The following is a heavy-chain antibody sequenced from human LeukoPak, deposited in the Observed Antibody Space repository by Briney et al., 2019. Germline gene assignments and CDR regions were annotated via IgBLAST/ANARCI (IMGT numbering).Heavy chain of an antibody. CDR3: ARQTGSGLFILP. D-gene: IGHD3/OR15-3a*01. CDR1: GVSISSSYSY. V-gene: IGHV4-39*01. CDR2: IYYTGNT. Sequence: SETLSLTCTVSGVSISSSYSYWGWIRQPPGMGLEWIGSIYYTGNTYYNASLKSQVSISIDTSKNQFSLKLTSVTAADTAVYYCARQTGSGLFILPGGRGTLVTVSS. J-gene: IGHJ4*02.